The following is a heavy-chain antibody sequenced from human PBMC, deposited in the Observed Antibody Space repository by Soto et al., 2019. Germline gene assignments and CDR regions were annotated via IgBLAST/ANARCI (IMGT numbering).Heavy chain of an antibody. D-gene: IGHD5-12*01. CDR3: ARGSKAGDGYNSVDYYYYGMDV. J-gene: IGHJ6*02. CDR2: ISYDGNYI. Sequence: GGSLRLSCAVSGFTFSTYGMHWVRQAPGKGLEWVAVISYDGNYIYYADSVKGRFTISRDNSKYALYLQMNSLRGEDTAVYYCARGSKAGDGYNSVDYYYYGMDVWGQGTTVTVSS. V-gene: IGHV3-30*03. CDR1: GFTFSTYG.